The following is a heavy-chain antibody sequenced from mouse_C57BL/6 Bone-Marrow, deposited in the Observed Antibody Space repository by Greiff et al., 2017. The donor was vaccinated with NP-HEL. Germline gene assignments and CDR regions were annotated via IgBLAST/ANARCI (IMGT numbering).Heavy chain of an antibody. CDR2: IYPRSGNT. CDR3: ARSGWDPFAY. V-gene: IGHV1-81*01. J-gene: IGHJ3*01. D-gene: IGHD3-1*01. CDR1: GYTFTSYG. Sequence: VQLQQSGAELARPGASVKLSCKASGYTFTSYGISWVKQRTGQGLEWIGEIYPRSGNTYYNEKFKGKATLTADKSSSTAYMELRSLTSEDSAVYFCARSGWDPFAYWGQGTLVTVSA.